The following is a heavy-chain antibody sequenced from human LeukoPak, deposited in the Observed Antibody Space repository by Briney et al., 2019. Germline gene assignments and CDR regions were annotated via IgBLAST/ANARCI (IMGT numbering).Heavy chain of an antibody. D-gene: IGHD2-2*01. CDR1: GGSISSDY. Sequence: PSETLSLTCTVSGGSISSDYWSWIRQPPGKGLEWIGYIYYSGSTNYNPSLKSRVTISVDTSKNQFSLKLSSVTAADTAVYYCAREVGRLYHPPGANAFDIWGQGTMVTVSS. J-gene: IGHJ3*02. V-gene: IGHV4-59*12. CDR2: IYYSGST. CDR3: AREVGRLYHPPGANAFDI.